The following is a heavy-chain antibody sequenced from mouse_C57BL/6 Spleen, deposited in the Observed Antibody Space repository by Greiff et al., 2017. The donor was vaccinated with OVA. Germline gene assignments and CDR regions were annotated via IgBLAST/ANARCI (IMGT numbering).Heavy chain of an antibody. Sequence: QVQLQQPGAELVKPGASVKMSCKASGYTFTSYWITWVKQRPGQGLEWIGDIYPGSGSTNYNEKFKSKATLTVDTSSSTAYMQLSSLTSEDSAVYYCARSKTRGDYFDYWGQGTTLTVSS. CDR1: GYTFTSYW. CDR3: ARSKTRGDYFDY. CDR2: IYPGSGST. V-gene: IGHV1-55*01. J-gene: IGHJ2*01. D-gene: IGHD3-3*01.